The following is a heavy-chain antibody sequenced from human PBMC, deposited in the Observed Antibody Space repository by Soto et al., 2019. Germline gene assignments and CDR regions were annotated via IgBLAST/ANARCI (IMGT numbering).Heavy chain of an antibody. V-gene: IGHV1-2*02. CDR1: GYTFTSYG. CDR3: AREDLKN. CDR2: INPNSGGT. J-gene: IGHJ4*02. Sequence: ASVKVSCKASGYTFTSYGISWVRQAPGQGLEWMGWINPNSGGTNYAQKLQGRVTMTRDTYISTAYMELSRLRSDDTAVYYCAREDLKNWGQGTLVTVSS.